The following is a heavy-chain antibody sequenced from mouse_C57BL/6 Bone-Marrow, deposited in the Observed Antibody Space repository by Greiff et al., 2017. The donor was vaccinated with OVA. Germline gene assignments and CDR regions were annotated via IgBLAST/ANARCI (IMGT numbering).Heavy chain of an antibody. CDR3: ARSRRGSFAY. CDR1: GYTFTSSG. J-gene: IGHJ3*01. CDR2: IYPRSGNP. Sequence: QVQLKQSGAGLARPGASVKLSCKASGYTFTSSGISWVKQRTGQGLEWIGEIYPRSGNPYYNEKFKGKATLTADKSSSTAYMELRSLTSEDSAVYFCARSRRGSFAYWGQGTLVTVSA. V-gene: IGHV1-81*01.